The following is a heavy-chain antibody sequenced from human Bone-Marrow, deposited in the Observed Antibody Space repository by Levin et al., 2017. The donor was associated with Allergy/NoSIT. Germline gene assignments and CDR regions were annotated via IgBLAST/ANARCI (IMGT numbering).Heavy chain of an antibody. V-gene: IGHV4-59*01. Sequence: ESLKISCTVSGGSISSYYWSWIRQPPGKGLEWIGYIYYSGSTNYNPSLKSRVTISVETSKNQFSLKLSTVTAADTAVYYGARAMTGKSYYYGMDVWGQGTTVTVSS. CDR3: ARAMTGKSYYYGMDV. CDR1: GGSISSYY. J-gene: IGHJ6*02. CDR2: IYYSGST.